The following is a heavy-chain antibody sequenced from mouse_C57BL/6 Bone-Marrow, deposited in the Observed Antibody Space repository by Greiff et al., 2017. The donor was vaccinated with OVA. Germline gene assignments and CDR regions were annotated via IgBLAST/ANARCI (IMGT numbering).Heavy chain of an antibody. V-gene: IGHV1-59*01. CDR3: ARGGGTLMDY. Sequence: QVQLQQPGAELVRPGTSVKLSCKASGYTFTSYWMHWVKQRPGQGLEWIGVIDPDDSYTNYNQKFKGKATLTVDTSSSTAYMQLSSLTSEDAAVYYCARGGGTLMDYWGQGTSVTVSS. CDR1: GYTFTSYW. D-gene: IGHD4-1*01. J-gene: IGHJ4*01. CDR2: IDPDDSYT.